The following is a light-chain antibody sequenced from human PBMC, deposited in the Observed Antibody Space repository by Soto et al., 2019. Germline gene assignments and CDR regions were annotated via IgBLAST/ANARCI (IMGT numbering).Light chain of an antibody. CDR3: QQYHDWPPWT. CDR2: DAS. CDR1: QSISTW. Sequence: DIQMTQSPSTLSASVGYRFTIICRASQSISTWLAWYQLKPGKAPKLLIYDASTLEGGVPSRFSGIGSGTEFTLTIRSLQSEDFAVYYCQQYHDWPPWTFGQGTTVDIK. V-gene: IGKV1-5*02. J-gene: IGKJ1*01.